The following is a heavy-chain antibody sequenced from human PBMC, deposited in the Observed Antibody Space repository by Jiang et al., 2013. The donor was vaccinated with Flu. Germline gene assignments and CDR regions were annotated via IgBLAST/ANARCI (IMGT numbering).Heavy chain of an antibody. V-gene: IGHV4-30-4*01. J-gene: IGHJ3*02. Sequence: GPGLVKASQTLSLICTVSSGSISSGDYYWSWIRQSPGKGLEWIGYIYYTGTTDSNPSLESRVDLSIDTAKNQFSLNLRAVTAADTAEYYCVAATSVTMWAFEIWGQGTMVTVSS. CDR2: IYYTGTT. CDR3: VAATSVTMWAFEI. D-gene: IGHD3-10*02. CDR1: SGSISSGDYY.